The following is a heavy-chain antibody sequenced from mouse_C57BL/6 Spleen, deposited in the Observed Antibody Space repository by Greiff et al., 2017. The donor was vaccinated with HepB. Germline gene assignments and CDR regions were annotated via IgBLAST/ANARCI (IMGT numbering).Heavy chain of an antibody. Sequence: VQLQQPGAELVKPGASVKLSCKASGYTFTSYWMQWVKQRPGQGLEWIGEIDPSDSYTNYNQKFKGKATLTEDTSSSTAYMQLSSLTSEDSAVYYCARLTGWYFDVWCTGTTVTVSS. CDR3: ARLTGWYFDV. CDR2: IDPSDSYT. D-gene: IGHD4-1*01. V-gene: IGHV1-50*01. J-gene: IGHJ1*03. CDR1: GYTFTSYW.